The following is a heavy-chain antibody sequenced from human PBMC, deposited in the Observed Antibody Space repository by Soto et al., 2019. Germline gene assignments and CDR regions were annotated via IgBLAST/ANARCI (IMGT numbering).Heavy chain of an antibody. J-gene: IGHJ4*02. CDR2: ISSTTNYI. V-gene: IGHV3-21*01. CDR1: GFTFSRYS. Sequence: GGSLRLSCAASGFTFSRYSMNWVRQAPGKGLEWVSSISSTTNYIYYADSMKGRFTVSRDNAKNSVYLDMNSLSAEDTAVYYCATESADLTSNFAYGYPGTLLTV. CDR3: ATESADLTSNFAY.